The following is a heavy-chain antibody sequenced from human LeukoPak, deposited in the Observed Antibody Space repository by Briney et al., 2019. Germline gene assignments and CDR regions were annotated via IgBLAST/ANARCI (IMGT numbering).Heavy chain of an antibody. V-gene: IGHV1-8*01. Sequence: ASVKVSCKASGYPFNNYDINWVRQATGQGLEWMGWMNPHSGKTGYAQNFQGRVTMTRDTSISTAYMELSSLRSEDTAVYYCTRLSSHYGDYKVDPWGQGTLVTVSS. CDR2: MNPHSGKT. CDR1: GYPFNNYD. CDR3: TRLSSHYGDYKVDP. D-gene: IGHD4-17*01. J-gene: IGHJ5*02.